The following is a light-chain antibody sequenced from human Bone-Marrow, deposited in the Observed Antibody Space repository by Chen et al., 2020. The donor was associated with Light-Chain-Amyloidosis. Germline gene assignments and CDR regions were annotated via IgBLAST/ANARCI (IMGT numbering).Light chain of an antibody. CDR2: DSD. CDR1: RSNLEEGYD. V-gene: IGLV1-40*01. CDR3: QSYDTALLSLV. Sequence: QSVLTPPPSISEAPGQLVTISCTGSRSNLEEGYDFHWYQQRPGTSPKLLIYDSDIRPSGVPDRFSASKSGTSASLSITGLQVADEADYYCQSYDTALLSLVFGGGTKLTV. J-gene: IGLJ2*01.